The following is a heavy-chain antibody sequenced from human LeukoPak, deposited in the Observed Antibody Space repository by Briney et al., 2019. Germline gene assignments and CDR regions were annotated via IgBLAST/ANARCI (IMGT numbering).Heavy chain of an antibody. CDR1: GGSISSGGYY. J-gene: IGHJ5*02. Sequence: PSQTLSLTCTVSGGSISSGGYYWSWIRQPPGKGLEWIGYIYHSGSTYYNPSLKSRVTISVDRSKNQFSLKLSSVTAADTAVYYCARVTNSSPSPWGQGTLVTVSS. D-gene: IGHD6-13*01. CDR2: IYHSGST. V-gene: IGHV4-30-2*01. CDR3: ARVTNSSPSP.